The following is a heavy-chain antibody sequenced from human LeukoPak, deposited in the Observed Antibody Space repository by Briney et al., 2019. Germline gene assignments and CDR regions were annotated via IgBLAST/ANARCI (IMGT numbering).Heavy chain of an antibody. J-gene: IGHJ4*02. CDR1: GGTFSSYA. Sequence: ASVKVSCKASGGTFSSYAISWVRQAPGQGLEWMGWISAYNGNTNYAQKLQGRVTMTTDTSTSTAYMELRSLRSDDTAVYYCARDPQADYNGDYFDYWGQGTLVTVSS. CDR3: ARDPQADYNGDYFDY. V-gene: IGHV1-18*01. D-gene: IGHD4-11*01. CDR2: ISAYNGNT.